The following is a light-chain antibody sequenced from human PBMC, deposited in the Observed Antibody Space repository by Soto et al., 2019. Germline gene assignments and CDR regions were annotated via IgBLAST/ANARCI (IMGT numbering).Light chain of an antibody. CDR2: GAS. Sequence: EIGMTQSPATLSVSPGDRATLSCRASQSVNTNLAWYQQKPGQAPRLLIYGASIRATGIPASFSGSGSGTEFTLTISSLQSEDFAVYYCQQYNNWPRTFGQGTKVDIQ. CDR3: QQYNNWPRT. CDR1: QSVNTN. V-gene: IGKV3-15*01. J-gene: IGKJ1*01.